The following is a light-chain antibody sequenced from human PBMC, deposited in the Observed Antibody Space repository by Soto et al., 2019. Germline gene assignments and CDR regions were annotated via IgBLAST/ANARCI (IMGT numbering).Light chain of an antibody. CDR2: GAS. CDR1: QALRRTY. CDR3: HQYDNAPQT. Sequence: EIVLMQSPGTLSLSPGERATLSCRASQALRRTYIAWYQQKPGQAPRVLIYGASKRATGIPDRFSGSGSGTDFSLTISRLEPEDFAVYYCHQYDNAPQTYGQGTKVDI. V-gene: IGKV3-20*01. J-gene: IGKJ2*01.